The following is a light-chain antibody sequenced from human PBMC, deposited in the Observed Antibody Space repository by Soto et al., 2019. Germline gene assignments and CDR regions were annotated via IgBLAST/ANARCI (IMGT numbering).Light chain of an antibody. CDR2: LNSDGSH. Sequence: QLVLTQSPSASASLGASVKLTCTLSSGHSSYAIAWHQQQPEKGPRYLMKLNSDGSHSKGDGIPDRFSGSSSGAERYLTISSLQSEDEADYYCQTWGTGTRGAFGGGTKLTVL. J-gene: IGLJ3*02. CDR3: QTWGTGTRGA. CDR1: SGHSSYA. V-gene: IGLV4-69*01.